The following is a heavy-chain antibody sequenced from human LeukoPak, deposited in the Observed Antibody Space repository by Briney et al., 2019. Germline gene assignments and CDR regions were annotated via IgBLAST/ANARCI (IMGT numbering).Heavy chain of an antibody. Sequence: SVKVSCTASGGTFSSYAISWVRQAPGQGLEWMDGIIPIFGTANYAQKFQGRVTITADESTSTAYMELSSLRSEDTAVYYCAREESSGWYLAFDIWGQGTMVTVSS. CDR3: AREESSGWYLAFDI. V-gene: IGHV1-69*13. J-gene: IGHJ3*02. D-gene: IGHD6-19*01. CDR1: GGTFSSYA. CDR2: IIPIFGTA.